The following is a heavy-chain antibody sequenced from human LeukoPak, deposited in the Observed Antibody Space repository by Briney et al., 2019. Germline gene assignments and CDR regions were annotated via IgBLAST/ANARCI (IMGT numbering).Heavy chain of an antibody. V-gene: IGHV1-24*01. CDR3: ATSSSGYEGAFDY. Sequence: ASVKVSCKVSGYTLTELSMHWVRQAPGKGLERMGGFDPEDGETIYAQKFQGRVTMTEDTSTDTAYMELSSLRSEDTAVYYCATSSSGYEGAFDYWGQGTLVTVSS. J-gene: IGHJ4*02. D-gene: IGHD3-22*01. CDR1: GYTLTELS. CDR2: FDPEDGET.